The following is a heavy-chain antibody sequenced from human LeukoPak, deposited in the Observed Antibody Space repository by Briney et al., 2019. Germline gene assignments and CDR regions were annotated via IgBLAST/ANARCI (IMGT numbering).Heavy chain of an antibody. Sequence: NPSETLSLTCTVSGGSISSYYWSWIRQPPGKGLEWIGYIYYSGSTNYNPSLKSRVTISVDTSKNQFSLKLSSVTAADTAVYYCARLTYSSSWYEAGYWGQGTLVTVPS. CDR2: IYYSGST. CDR3: ARLTYSSSWYEAGY. CDR1: GGSISSYY. D-gene: IGHD6-13*01. J-gene: IGHJ4*02. V-gene: IGHV4-59*08.